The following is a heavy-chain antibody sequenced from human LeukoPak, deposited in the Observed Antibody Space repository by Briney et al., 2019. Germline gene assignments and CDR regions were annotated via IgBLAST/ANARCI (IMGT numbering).Heavy chain of an antibody. V-gene: IGHV3-9*03. D-gene: IGHD3-10*01. CDR1: GFTFDDYA. Sequence: PGGSLRLSCAASGFTFDDYAMHWVRQAPGKGLEGVSGISWNSGSIGYADSLKGRFTISRDNDKNSLYLQMNSLRAEDMALYYCAKDISRTGRGGFDYWGQGTLVTVSS. CDR2: ISWNSGSI. CDR3: AKDISRTGRGGFDY. J-gene: IGHJ4*02.